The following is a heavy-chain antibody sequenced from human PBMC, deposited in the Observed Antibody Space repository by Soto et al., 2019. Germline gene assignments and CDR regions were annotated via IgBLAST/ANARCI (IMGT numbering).Heavy chain of an antibody. Sequence: GGSLRLSCAASGFSIGCCSMNWVRQAPWRGLEWVSYISSSSSTTHYADSVKGRFIISRDNAKESLYLQMNSLRAEDTAVYYCARDTPRYYYDSSGYYHHDAFDIWGQGTMVTVSS. CDR2: ISSSSSTT. CDR1: GFSIGCCS. J-gene: IGHJ3*02. CDR3: ARDTPRYYYDSSGYYHHDAFDI. D-gene: IGHD3-22*01. V-gene: IGHV3-48*04.